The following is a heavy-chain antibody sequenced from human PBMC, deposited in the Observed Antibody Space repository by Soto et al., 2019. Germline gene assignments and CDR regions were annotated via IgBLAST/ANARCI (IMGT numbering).Heavy chain of an antibody. Sequence: PSETLSLTCTFSGGSINSYYWSWIRQPPGKGLEWIGYIYYSGSTNYNPSLKSRVTISVDTSKNQFSLKLSSVTAADTAVYYCARRYGTLFDYWGQGTLVTVSS. D-gene: IGHD4-17*01. CDR1: GGSINSYY. CDR3: ARRYGTLFDY. CDR2: IYYSGST. J-gene: IGHJ4*02. V-gene: IGHV4-59*08.